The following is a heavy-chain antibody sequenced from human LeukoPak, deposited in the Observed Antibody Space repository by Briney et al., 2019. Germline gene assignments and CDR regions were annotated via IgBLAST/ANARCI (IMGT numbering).Heavy chain of an antibody. CDR1: GFTFSSYG. V-gene: IGHV3-30*18. D-gene: IGHD1-1*01. J-gene: IGHJ4*02. CDR3: AKGGRGTTGSLDY. CDR2: ISYDGSNK. Sequence: GGSLRLSCAASGFTFSSYGMHWVRQAPGKGLEWVAVISYDGSNKYYADSVKGRFTISRDNSKNTLYLQMNSLRAEDTAVYYCAKGGRGTTGSLDYWGQGTLVTVSS.